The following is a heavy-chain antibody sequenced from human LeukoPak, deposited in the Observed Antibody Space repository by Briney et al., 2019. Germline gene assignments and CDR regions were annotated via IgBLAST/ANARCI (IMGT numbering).Heavy chain of an antibody. V-gene: IGHV3-48*03. J-gene: IGHJ4*02. CDR2: SSSSGTTR. D-gene: IGHD5-18*01. Sequence: GGSLRLSCAASGFTFSSYAMNWVRQAPGKGLEWVSFSSSSGTTRYFADFVKGRFSISRDNAKNALYLEMKYLRIEDTAVYYCARGRSDGDTAMAHFDYWGRGTLVTVSS. CDR3: ARGRSDGDTAMAHFDY. CDR1: GFTFSSYA.